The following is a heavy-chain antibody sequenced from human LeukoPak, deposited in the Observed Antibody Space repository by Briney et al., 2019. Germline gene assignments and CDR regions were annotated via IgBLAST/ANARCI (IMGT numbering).Heavy chain of an antibody. V-gene: IGHV3-7*01. D-gene: IGHD6-13*01. J-gene: IGHJ4*02. CDR2: IKQDGSAK. CDR1: GFTLSRYW. CDR3: ARLTYLGSSWSFDY. Sequence: GGSLRLSRAASGFTLSRYWISCVRQAPGKGLECVSNIKQDGSAKFYVDSVKGRFTISRDNAKNSLYLQMSSLRAEDTAVYYCARLTYLGSSWSFDYWGQGTLVTVSS.